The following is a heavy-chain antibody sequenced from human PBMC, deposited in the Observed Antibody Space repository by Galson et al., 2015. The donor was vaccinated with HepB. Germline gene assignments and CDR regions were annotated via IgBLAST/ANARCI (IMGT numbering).Heavy chain of an antibody. D-gene: IGHD3-10*01. CDR1: GGNFNNFA. J-gene: IGHJ6*02. CDR2: IIPAFGAA. CDR3: ARQDYYGSGTYPPWYGLDV. V-gene: IGHV1-69*06. Sequence: QSGAEVKKPGGSLKISCKASGGNFNNFAITWVRKAPGQGLEWVGRIIPAFGAANYAQKFQGRLTISADKSTGTAYMDLTNLRSEDTAVYYCARQDYYGSGTYPPWYGLDVWGQGTTVTVSS.